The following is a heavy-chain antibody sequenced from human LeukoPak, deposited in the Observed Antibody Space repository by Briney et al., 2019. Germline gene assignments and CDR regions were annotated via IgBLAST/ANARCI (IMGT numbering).Heavy chain of an antibody. CDR1: GESFSGYY. CDR2: INHTGYT. CDR3: AREVRGDYGLGYYYYGFDV. Sequence: SETLSLTCAVYGESFSGYYWSWIRQPPGKGLEWIGEINHTGYTNYNSSLKSRVTISVDTSKKQFSLKVKSVTAADTAVYYCAREVRGDYGLGYYYYGFDVWGLGTTVTVSS. V-gene: IGHV4-34*01. J-gene: IGHJ6*02. D-gene: IGHD4-17*01.